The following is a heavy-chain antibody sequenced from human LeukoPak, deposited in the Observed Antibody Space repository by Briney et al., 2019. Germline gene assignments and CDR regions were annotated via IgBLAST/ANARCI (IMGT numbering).Heavy chain of an antibody. Sequence: ASVKVSCKASGYTFTSHYMHWVRQAPGQGLEWMGIINPSGVSTSYAQKFQGRVTMTRDMSTSTVYMELSSLRSDDTAVYYCARSGRGTYYYFDLWGQGTLVTVSS. CDR2: INPSGVST. V-gene: IGHV1-46*01. CDR1: GYTFTSHY. D-gene: IGHD1-26*01. J-gene: IGHJ4*02. CDR3: ARSGRGTYYYFDL.